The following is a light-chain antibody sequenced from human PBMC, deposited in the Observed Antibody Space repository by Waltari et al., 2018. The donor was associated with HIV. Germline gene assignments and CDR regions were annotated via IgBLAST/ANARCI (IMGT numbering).Light chain of an antibody. J-gene: IGLJ3*02. CDR1: SSNIGARFD. CDR3: QSYDSSLSGSV. Sequence: QSVLTQPPSVSGAPGQRVTISCTGSSSNIGARFDVHWYQQLPGTAPKLLIYGDNNRPSGVPDRFSGSKSGTSASLAITGLQAEDEADYYCQSYDSSLSGSVLGGGTKLTVL. CDR2: GDN. V-gene: IGLV1-40*01.